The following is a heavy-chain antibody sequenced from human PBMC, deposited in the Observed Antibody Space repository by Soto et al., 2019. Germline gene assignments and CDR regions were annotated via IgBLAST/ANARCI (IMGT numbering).Heavy chain of an antibody. D-gene: IGHD1-26*01. J-gene: IGHJ6*02. CDR3: VRQGIGALHGLVDV. CDR1: GDSIGTYN. Sequence: QVQLQASGPGLVKPSDTLSLTCTVSGDSIGTYNWGWIRQPPGKRLEWNGYIYSNGGTSYNPALKSRVTISADTSTKQFSLRLSSVTAADTAVYYCVRQGIGALHGLVDVWGQGTTVTVSS. CDR2: IYSNGGT. V-gene: IGHV4-59*08.